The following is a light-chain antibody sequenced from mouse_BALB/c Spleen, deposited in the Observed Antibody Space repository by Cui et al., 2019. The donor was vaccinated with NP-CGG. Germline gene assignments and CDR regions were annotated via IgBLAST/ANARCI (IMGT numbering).Light chain of an antibody. CDR1: TGAVTTSNY. V-gene: IGLV1*01. Sequence: QAVVTQELALTTSPGETVTLTCRSSTGAVTTSNYANWVQEKPDHLFTGLIGGTINRAPGVPARFSGSLIGDKAALTITGAQTEDEAIYFCALWYSNHWVFGGGTKLTVL. CDR3: ALWYSNHWV. J-gene: IGLJ1*01. CDR2: GTI.